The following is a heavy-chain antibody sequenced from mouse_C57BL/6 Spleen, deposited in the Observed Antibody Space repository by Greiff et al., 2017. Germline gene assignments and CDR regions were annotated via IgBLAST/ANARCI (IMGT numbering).Heavy chain of an antibody. CDR2: IDPANGNT. V-gene: IGHV14-3*01. CDR1: GFNIKNTY. D-gene: IGHD2-4*01. J-gene: IGHJ3*01. Sequence: VQLQQSVAELVRPGASVKLSCTASGFNIKNTYMHWVKQRPEQGLEWIGRIDPANGNTKYAPKFQGKAPITADTSSNTAYLQLSSLTSEDTAIYYCAGGDYDRGVWFAYWGQGTLVTVSA. CDR3: AGGDYDRGVWFAY.